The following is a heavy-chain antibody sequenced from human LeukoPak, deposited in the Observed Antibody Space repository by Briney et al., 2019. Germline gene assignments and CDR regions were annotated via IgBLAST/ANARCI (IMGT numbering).Heavy chain of an antibody. D-gene: IGHD3-22*01. Sequence: GGSLRLSCAASGFTFSSYAMSWVRQAPGKGLEWVANIKQDGSEKYYVDSVKGRFTISRDNAKNSLYLQMNSLRAEDTAVYYCARETYYGTMDVWGKGTTVTVSS. J-gene: IGHJ6*04. CDR1: GFTFSSYA. V-gene: IGHV3-7*03. CDR2: IKQDGSEK. CDR3: ARETYYGTMDV.